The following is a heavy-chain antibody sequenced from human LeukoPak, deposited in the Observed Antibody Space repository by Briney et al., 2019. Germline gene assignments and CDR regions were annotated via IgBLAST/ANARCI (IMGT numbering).Heavy chain of an antibody. D-gene: IGHD3-9*01. Sequence: HPGGSLRLSCAASGFTFSSYAMSWVRQAPGKGLEWVSASSGSGGSTYYADSVKGRFTISRDNSKNTLYLQMNSLRAEDTAVYYCAKVSSYDILTGYSDYFDYWGQGTLVTVSS. V-gene: IGHV3-23*01. CDR1: GFTFSSYA. J-gene: IGHJ4*02. CDR2: SSGSGGST. CDR3: AKVSSYDILTGYSDYFDY.